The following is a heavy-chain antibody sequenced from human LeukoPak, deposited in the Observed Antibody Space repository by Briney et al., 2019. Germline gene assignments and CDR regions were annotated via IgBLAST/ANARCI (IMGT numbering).Heavy chain of an antibody. D-gene: IGHD3-10*01. Sequence: GGSLRLSCAASGFTVSSNYMSWVRQAPGKGLEWVSVIYSGGSTYYADSVKGRFTISRDNSKNTLYLQMNSLRAEDTAVYYCASTYYYGSGSLDYWGREPWSPSPQ. CDR3: ASTYYYGSGSLDY. CDR2: IYSGGST. V-gene: IGHV3-66*02. CDR1: GFTVSSNY. J-gene: IGHJ4*02.